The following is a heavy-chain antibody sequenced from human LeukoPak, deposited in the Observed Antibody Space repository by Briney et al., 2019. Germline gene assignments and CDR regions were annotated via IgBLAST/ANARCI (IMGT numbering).Heavy chain of an antibody. CDR2: IYYSGST. V-gene: IGHV4-31*03. D-gene: IGHD2-2*01. Sequence: SETLSLTCTVSGGSISSGGYYWSWIRQHPGKGLEWIGYIYYSGSTYYNPSLKSRVTISVDTSKNQFSLKLSSVTAVDTAVYYCVSSTRNYYYGMDVWGQGTTVTVSS. J-gene: IGHJ6*02. CDR3: VSSTRNYYYGMDV. CDR1: GGSISSGGYY.